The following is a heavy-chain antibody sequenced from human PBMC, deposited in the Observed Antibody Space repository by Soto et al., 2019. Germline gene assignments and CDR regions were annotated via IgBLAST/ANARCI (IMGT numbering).Heavy chain of an antibody. D-gene: IGHD7-27*01. Sequence: TLSFSCSVSGDSVGSGGHYWNWILRHPEKGLEWIGYIYYSGSTHYNPSLRSRLRISLDTSKNQFFLRLTSVTAADTARYYCARDQALAPTVWGYWGQGILVTVSS. CDR1: GDSVGSGGHY. CDR3: ARDQALAPTVWGY. V-gene: IGHV4-31*03. J-gene: IGHJ4*02. CDR2: IYYSGST.